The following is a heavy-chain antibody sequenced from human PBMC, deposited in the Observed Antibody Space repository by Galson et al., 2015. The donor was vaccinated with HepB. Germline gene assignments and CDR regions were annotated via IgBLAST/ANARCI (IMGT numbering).Heavy chain of an antibody. J-gene: IGHJ4*02. D-gene: IGHD2/OR15-2a*01. CDR3: AKYCLHCTTTECSRFFDY. CDR1: GFGFTTYA. CDR2: IDSSSAYI. V-gene: IGHV3-23*01. Sequence: SLRLSCAASGFGFTTYAITWVRQAPGQGLEWVSVIDSSSAYIHYAHADKGRVTISRDKPKSTLYMQMNSLTAEDTAAYYCAKYCLHCTTTECSRFFDYWGQGTLVTVSS.